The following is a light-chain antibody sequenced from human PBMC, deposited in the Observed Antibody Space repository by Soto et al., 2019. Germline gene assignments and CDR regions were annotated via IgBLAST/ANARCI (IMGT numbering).Light chain of an antibody. J-gene: IGKJ1*01. Sequence: DIQMTQSPSTLSASVGDRVTITCRASQSISSWLAWYQQKPGKAPKLLIYDASSLESGVPSRFSGSVSGTEFTLTISSLQPNDFATYDCQQYNSYWTVGQGTKVEIK. CDR2: DAS. CDR1: QSISSW. CDR3: QQYNSYWT. V-gene: IGKV1-5*01.